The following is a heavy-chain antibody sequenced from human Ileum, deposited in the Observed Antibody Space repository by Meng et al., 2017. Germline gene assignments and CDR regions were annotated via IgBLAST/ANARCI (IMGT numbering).Heavy chain of an antibody. CDR1: GGSFSGYY. D-gene: IGHD6-6*01. J-gene: IGHJ4*02. CDR2: ISHSGST. CDR3: ARGGVAARLGT. V-gene: IGHV4-34*02. Sequence: VQLKPWGAVRLTPSETLSPRCAANGGSFSGYYWSWIRQPPGKGLEWIGEISHSGSTHYNPSLKSRLTISVDTSNNQFSLKLNSVTAADTTVYYCARGGVAARLGTWGQGALVTVSS.